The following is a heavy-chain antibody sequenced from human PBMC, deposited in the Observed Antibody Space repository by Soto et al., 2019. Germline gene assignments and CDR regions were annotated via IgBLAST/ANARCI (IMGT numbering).Heavy chain of an antibody. CDR1: GLGGDK. J-gene: IGHJ4*02. Sequence: DVHLVESGGGLIQPGGSLGVSCAASGLGGDKLGWVRQAPGKGLEWVALLLTTGVTQYADSVKGRFSVSRDSSTNTQYLQMSSLTVDDTAVYYCARDCVGDGAYSLDFWAQGVLVSVSS. V-gene: IGHV3-53*01. CDR3: ARDCVGDGAYSLDF. D-gene: IGHD3-10*01. CDR2: LLTTGVT.